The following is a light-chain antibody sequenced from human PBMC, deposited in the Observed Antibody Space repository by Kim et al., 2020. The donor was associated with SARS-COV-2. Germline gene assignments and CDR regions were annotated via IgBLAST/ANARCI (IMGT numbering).Light chain of an antibody. CDR2: DSS. J-gene: IGKJ1*01. Sequence: EIVLTQSPATLSLSPGERATLSCRASQSVTSYLAWYQQKSGQAPRLLIYDSSNRATGIPARFSGSGSGTEFTLTISSLEPEDFAVYYCQHRSNRAGTFGRGTKVEIK. CDR3: QHRSNRAGT. CDR1: QSVTSY. V-gene: IGKV3-11*01.